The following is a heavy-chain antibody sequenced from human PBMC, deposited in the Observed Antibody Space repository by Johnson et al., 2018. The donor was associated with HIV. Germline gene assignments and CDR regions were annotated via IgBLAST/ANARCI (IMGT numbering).Heavy chain of an antibody. CDR3: AKDRGTGIARDAFDM. CDR2: IYSGGST. Sequence: VQLVESGGGVVQPGGSLRLSCAASGFTVSSNYMSWVRQAPGKGLEWVSAIYSGGSTYYTDSVKGRFTLSRDNSKNTLYLQMNSLPAEDTALYHCAKDRGTGIARDAFDMWGQGTMVTVS. J-gene: IGHJ3*02. V-gene: IGHV3-53*01. CDR1: GFTVSSNY. D-gene: IGHD6-13*01.